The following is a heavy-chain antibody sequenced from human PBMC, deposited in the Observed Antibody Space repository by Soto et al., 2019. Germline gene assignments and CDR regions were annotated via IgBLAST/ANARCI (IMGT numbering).Heavy chain of an antibody. J-gene: IGHJ6*02. CDR3: ARDRGSSSAGLQYYYYYYGMDV. D-gene: IGHD6-6*01. CDR1: GGSISSYY. CDR2: IYYSGST. V-gene: IGHV4-59*01. Sequence: SETLSLTCTVSGGSISSYYWSWIRQPPGKGLEWIGYIYYSGSTNYNPSLKSRVTISVDTSKNQFSLKLSSVTAADTAVYYCARDRGSSSAGLQYYYYYYGMDVWGQGTTVTVSS.